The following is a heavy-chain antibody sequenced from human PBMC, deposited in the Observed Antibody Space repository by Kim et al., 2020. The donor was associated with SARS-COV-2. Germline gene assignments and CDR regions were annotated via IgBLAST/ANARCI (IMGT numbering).Heavy chain of an antibody. CDR1: GYTFTSYY. J-gene: IGHJ6*02. V-gene: IGHV1-46*01. D-gene: IGHD6-19*01. CDR3: ARGGTLLVWGIAVAGTAYYYGMDV. CDR2: INPSGGST. Sequence: ASVKVSCKASGYTFTSYYMHWVRQAPGQGLEWMGIINPSGGSTSYAQKFQGRVTMTRDTSTNTVYMELSSLRSEDTAVYYCARGGTLLVWGIAVAGTAYYYGMDVWGQGTPVTVSS.